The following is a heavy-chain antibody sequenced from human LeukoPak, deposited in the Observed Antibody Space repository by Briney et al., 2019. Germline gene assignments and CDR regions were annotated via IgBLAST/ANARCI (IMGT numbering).Heavy chain of an antibody. D-gene: IGHD2-15*01. Sequence: GRSLRLSCAASGFTFSSYAMYWGRQAPGKGLEWVAVISYDGSNKYYADSVKGRYTISRDNSKNTLCLQMNSMRAEDTAVYYCASFRIVVVSDWFDPWGQGTLVTVSS. CDR1: GFTFSSYA. CDR3: ASFRIVVVSDWFDP. V-gene: IGHV3-30-3*01. CDR2: ISYDGSNK. J-gene: IGHJ5*02.